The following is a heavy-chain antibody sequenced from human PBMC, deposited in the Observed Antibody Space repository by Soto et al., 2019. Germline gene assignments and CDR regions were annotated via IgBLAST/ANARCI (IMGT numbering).Heavy chain of an antibody. J-gene: IGHJ4*02. CDR2: IYYSGNT. CDR1: GGSVSSANYY. V-gene: IGHV4-61*01. CDR3: ARVSGSYYHVYYFDY. Sequence: ETLSLTCTVSGGSVSSANYYWGWIRQPPGKGLEWIGSIYYSGNTNYNPSLNSRVTISVDTSKNQFSLRLSSVTAADTAVYYCARVSGSYYHVYYFDYWGQGIQVTVSS. D-gene: IGHD1-26*01.